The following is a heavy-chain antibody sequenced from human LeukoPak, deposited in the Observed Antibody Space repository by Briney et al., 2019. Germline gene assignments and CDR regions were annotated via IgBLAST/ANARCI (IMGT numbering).Heavy chain of an antibody. V-gene: IGHV3-20*04. Sequence: PGGSLRLSCAASGFTFGNYGMTWVRQAPGKGLEWVSGINWNGGRKGYADSVKGRFTISRDNAKNSLYLQMNSLRAEDMALYYCAKGGYSYGGHFDYWGQGTLVTVSS. J-gene: IGHJ4*02. CDR1: GFTFGNYG. D-gene: IGHD5-18*01. CDR2: INWNGGRK. CDR3: AKGGYSYGGHFDY.